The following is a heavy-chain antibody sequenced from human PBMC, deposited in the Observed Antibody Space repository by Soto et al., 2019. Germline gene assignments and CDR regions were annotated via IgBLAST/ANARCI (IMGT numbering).Heavy chain of an antibody. Sequence: EVQLLESGGGLVQPGGSLRLSCVASGFSFSGYAMSWVSQAPGRGLGWVSSITGTGVSIYYADSVRGRFTISRDNSKNTLYLQMRRLRAEDAARYYCAKDSNPYSSSYDLDHWGRGALVTVSS. J-gene: IGHJ4*02. D-gene: IGHD6-6*01. V-gene: IGHV3-23*01. CDR1: GFSFSGYA. CDR2: ITGTGVSI. CDR3: AKDSNPYSSSYDLDH.